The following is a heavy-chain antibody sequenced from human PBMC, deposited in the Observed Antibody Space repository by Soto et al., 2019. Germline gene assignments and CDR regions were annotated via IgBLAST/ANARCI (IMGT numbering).Heavy chain of an antibody. Sequence: QMQLVESGGGLVKPGGSLRLSCAASGFNFGDYYMSWIRQAPGKGLEWVSFVSSTGSYTKYSDSVGGRLTVSRDNGENSLHLQLNSLRVEDTAVYYCARLRVGVNWYFDLWGRGTLVTVSS. CDR2: VSSTGSYT. CDR1: GFNFGDYY. V-gene: IGHV3-11*06. D-gene: IGHD1-26*01. CDR3: ARLRVGVNWYFDL. J-gene: IGHJ2*01.